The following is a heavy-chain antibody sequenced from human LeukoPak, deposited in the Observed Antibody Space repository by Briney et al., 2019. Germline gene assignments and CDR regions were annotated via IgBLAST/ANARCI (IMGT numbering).Heavy chain of an antibody. CDR3: ARVPVGDHYYYYFDY. Sequence: GASVKVSCKASGGTFSSYAISWVRQAPGQGLEWMGGIIPIFGTANYAQKFQGRVTITADESTSTAYMELSSLRSEDTAVYYCARVPVGDHYYYYFDYWGQGTLVTVSS. D-gene: IGHD1-26*01. CDR1: GGTFSSYA. V-gene: IGHV1-69*13. CDR2: IIPIFGTA. J-gene: IGHJ4*02.